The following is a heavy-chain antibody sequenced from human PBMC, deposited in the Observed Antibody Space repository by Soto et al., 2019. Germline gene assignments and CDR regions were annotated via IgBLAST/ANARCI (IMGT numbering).Heavy chain of an antibody. J-gene: IGHJ4*02. CDR1: GFTFSSYG. CDR2: ISYDGSNK. Sequence: TGGSLRLSCASSGFTFSSYGMHWVRQATGKGLEWVAVISYDGSNKYYADSVKGRFTISRDNSKNTLYLQMNSLRAEDTAVYYYAKTHYYDSSGYYYNPFDYWGQGTLVTVSS. V-gene: IGHV3-30*18. CDR3: AKTHYYDSSGYYYNPFDY. D-gene: IGHD3-22*01.